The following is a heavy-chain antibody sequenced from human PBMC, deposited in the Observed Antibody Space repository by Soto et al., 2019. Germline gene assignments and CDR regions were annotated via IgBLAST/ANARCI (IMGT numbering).Heavy chain of an antibody. V-gene: IGHV3-11*01. D-gene: IGHD3-9*01. CDR2: ISNSGNVI. CDR3: ASKYDVLTGYLDY. J-gene: IGHJ4*02. CDR1: GFNFMDFQ. Sequence: GGSLRLSCTASGFNFMDFQMSWSRQAPGKGLDWISYISNSGNVIYYADSVKGRFTISRDDAKKSLYLQMNSLRAEDTAIYYCASKYDVLTGYLDYWGQGTQVTVSS.